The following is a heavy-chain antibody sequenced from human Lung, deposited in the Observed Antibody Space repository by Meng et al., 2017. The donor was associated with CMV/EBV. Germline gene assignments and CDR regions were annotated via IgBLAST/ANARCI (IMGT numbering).Heavy chain of an antibody. CDR3: ARTNYGDYNWFDP. Sequence: QVQLQESAPGLGKPSQTLSLTCTVSGGSISSGGFYWSWIRQHPGKGLEWIGYIYYSGSTYYNPSLRSRVAISIDTSKNQFSLKLTSVTAADTAVYFCARTNYGDYNWFDPWGQGTLVTVSS. V-gene: IGHV4-31*03. CDR1: GGSISSGGFY. CDR2: IYYSGST. D-gene: IGHD4-17*01. J-gene: IGHJ5*02.